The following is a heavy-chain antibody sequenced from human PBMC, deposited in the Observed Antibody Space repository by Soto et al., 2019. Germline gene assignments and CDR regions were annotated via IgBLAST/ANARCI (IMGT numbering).Heavy chain of an antibody. Sequence: GGSLRLSCAASGSTFSSYGMHWVRQAPGKGLEWVSSIGRRSDIYYADSVKGRFTISRDNAKNSVSLQMNSLRDEDTAVYYCAREETAWPLAYGLDVWGQGTTVTVSS. J-gene: IGHJ6*02. D-gene: IGHD2-21*02. CDR3: AREETAWPLAYGLDV. CDR2: IGRRSDI. CDR1: GSTFSSYG. V-gene: IGHV3-21*01.